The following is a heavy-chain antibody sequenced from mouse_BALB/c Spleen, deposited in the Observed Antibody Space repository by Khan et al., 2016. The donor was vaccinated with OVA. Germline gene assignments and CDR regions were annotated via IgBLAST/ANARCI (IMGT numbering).Heavy chain of an antibody. CDR1: GDSFTRGY. CDR3: ACELRGFAY. D-gene: IGHD1-1*01. V-gene: IGHV3-8*02. Sequence: EVKLQESGPSLVKPSQTLSLTCSVTGDSFTRGYWNWIRKFPGNKLDYMGYISYSGNTYCNPSLKSRISITRDTSKNQYYLQLNSVTTEDTATYXCACELRGFAYWGQGTLVTVSA. CDR2: ISYSGNT. J-gene: IGHJ3*01.